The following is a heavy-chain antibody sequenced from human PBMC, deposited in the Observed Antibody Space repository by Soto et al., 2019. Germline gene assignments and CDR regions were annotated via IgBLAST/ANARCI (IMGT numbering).Heavy chain of an antibody. D-gene: IGHD1-26*01. V-gene: IGHV3-9*01. CDR2: ISWNSGSI. CDR1: GFTFDDYA. CDR3: AKVGALYYFDY. J-gene: IGHJ4*02. Sequence: EVQLLESGGGLVQPGRSLRLSCAASGFTFDDYAMHWLRQAPGKGLEWVSGISWNSGSIGYADSVKGRFTISRDNAKNSLYLQMNSLRAEDTALYYCAKVGALYYFDYWGQGTLVTVSS.